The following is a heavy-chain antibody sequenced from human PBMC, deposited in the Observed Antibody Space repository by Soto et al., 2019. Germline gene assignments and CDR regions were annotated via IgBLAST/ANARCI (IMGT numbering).Heavy chain of an antibody. CDR1: GFTFSGYS. J-gene: IGHJ4*02. CDR3: AREDILGTRSFDY. CDR2: ISSGSKTI. D-gene: IGHD3-9*01. V-gene: IGHV3-48*02. Sequence: GGSLRLSCAASGFTFSGYSVNWVRQAPGKGLEWVSSISSGSKTIYYAESVKGRFTVSRDNARNSQYLQMNSLRDEDTAVHYCAREDILGTRSFDYWGRGTLVTVSS.